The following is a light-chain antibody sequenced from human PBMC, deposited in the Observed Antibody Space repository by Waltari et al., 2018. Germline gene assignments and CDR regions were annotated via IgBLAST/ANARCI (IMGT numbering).Light chain of an antibody. J-gene: IGKJ3*01. CDR1: QSFGNND. Sequence: EIVLTQSPGTLSMSPGERATISCRASQSFGNNDLAWYQQKPGQAPRLLMYGASSRATGIPDRFSGSGSGTDFTLTISRLEPEDFAVYFCQYYGDSPFTFGPGTKVDLK. CDR2: GAS. CDR3: QYYGDSPFT. V-gene: IGKV3-20*01.